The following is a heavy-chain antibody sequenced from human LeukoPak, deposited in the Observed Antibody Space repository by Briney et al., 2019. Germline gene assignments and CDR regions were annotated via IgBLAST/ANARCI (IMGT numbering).Heavy chain of an antibody. D-gene: IGHD6-6*01. V-gene: IGHV3-30*02. CDR3: ARIGYSSSSLDY. J-gene: IGHJ4*02. CDR2: IRYDGSNK. Sequence: PGGSLRLSCAASGFTFSSYGMHWVRQAPGKGLEWVAFIRYDGSNKYYADSVKGRFTISRDNTKNSVYLQVNSLRAEDTAVYYCARIGYSSSSLDYWGQGTLVPVSS. CDR1: GFTFSSYG.